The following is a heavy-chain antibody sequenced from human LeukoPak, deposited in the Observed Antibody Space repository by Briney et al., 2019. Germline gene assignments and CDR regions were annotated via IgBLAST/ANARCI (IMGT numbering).Heavy chain of an antibody. CDR2: INPNSGGT. D-gene: IGHD3-10*01. CDR1: GYTFTGYY. V-gene: IGHV1-2*02. J-gene: IGHJ4*02. Sequence: GASVKVSCKASGYTFTGYYMHWVRQAPGQGLEWMGWINPNSGGTNYAQKFQGRVTMTRDTSISTAYMELSRLRSDDTAVYYCAKDSGITMVRGVIEDSWGQGTLATVSS. CDR3: AKDSGITMVRGVIEDS.